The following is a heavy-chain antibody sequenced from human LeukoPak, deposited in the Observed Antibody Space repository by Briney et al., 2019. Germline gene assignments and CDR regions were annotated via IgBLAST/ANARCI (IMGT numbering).Heavy chain of an antibody. CDR3: ASVWGTVTTPTWFDY. CDR1: GYTFTSYY. V-gene: IGHV1-46*01. D-gene: IGHD4-17*01. CDR2: INPSGGST. Sequence: ASVKVSCKASGYTFTSYYMHWVRQAPGQGLEWMGIINPSGGSTSYAQKFQGRVTMTRDMSTSTVYMELSSLRSEDTAVYYCASVWGTVTTPTWFDYWGQGTLVTVSS. J-gene: IGHJ4*02.